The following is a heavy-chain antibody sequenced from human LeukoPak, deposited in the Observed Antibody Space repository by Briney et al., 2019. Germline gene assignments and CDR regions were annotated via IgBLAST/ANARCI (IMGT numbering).Heavy chain of an antibody. Sequence: GGSLRLSCAASGFTFSSYAMHWVRQAPGKGLEWVAVISYDGSNKYYADSVKGRFTISRDNSKNTLYLQMNSLRAEDTAVYYCAKPPGDVWGQGTTVTVSS. CDR1: GFTFSSYA. CDR3: AKPPGDV. J-gene: IGHJ6*02. CDR2: ISYDGSNK. V-gene: IGHV3-30*18.